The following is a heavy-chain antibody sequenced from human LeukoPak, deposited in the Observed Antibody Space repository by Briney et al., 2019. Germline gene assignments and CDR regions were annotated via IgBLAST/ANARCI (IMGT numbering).Heavy chain of an antibody. CDR3: ARLTAPYCSSTSCRYYYYYYGMDV. Sequence: SATLSLTCAVYGGSFSGYYWSWIRQPPGKGLEWIGEINHSGSTNYNPSLKSRVTISVDTSKNQFSLKLSSVTAADTAVYYCARLTAPYCSSTSCRYYYYYYGMDVWGQGTTVTVSS. V-gene: IGHV4-34*01. D-gene: IGHD2-2*01. J-gene: IGHJ6*02. CDR1: GGSFSGYY. CDR2: INHSGST.